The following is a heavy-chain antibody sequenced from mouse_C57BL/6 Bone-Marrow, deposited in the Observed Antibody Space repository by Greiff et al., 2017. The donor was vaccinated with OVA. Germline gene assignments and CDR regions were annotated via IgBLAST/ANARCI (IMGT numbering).Heavy chain of an antibody. V-gene: IGHV1-52*01. Sequence: QVQLKQPGAELVRPGSSVKLSCKASGYTFTSYWMHWVKQRPIQGLEWIGNIDPSDSETHYNQKFKDKATLTVDKSSSTAYMQLSSLTSEDSAVYYCARYGNFSWFAYWGQGTLVTVSA. D-gene: IGHD2-1*01. CDR3: ARYGNFSWFAY. CDR2: IDPSDSET. CDR1: GYTFTSYW. J-gene: IGHJ3*01.